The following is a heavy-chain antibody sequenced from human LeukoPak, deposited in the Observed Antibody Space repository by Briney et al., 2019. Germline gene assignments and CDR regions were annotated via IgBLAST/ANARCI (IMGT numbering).Heavy chain of an antibody. CDR2: ISSSGSTI. V-gene: IGHV3-48*03. D-gene: IGHD2-21*01. J-gene: IGHJ3*02. CDR1: GFTFSSYE. CDR3: ARGGAIPHDAFDI. Sequence: PGGSLRLSCAASGFTFSSYEMNWVRQAPGKGLEWVSYISSSGSTIYYADSVKGRFTISRDNAKNSLYLQMNSLRAEGTAVYYCARGGAIPHDAFDIWGQGTMVTVSS.